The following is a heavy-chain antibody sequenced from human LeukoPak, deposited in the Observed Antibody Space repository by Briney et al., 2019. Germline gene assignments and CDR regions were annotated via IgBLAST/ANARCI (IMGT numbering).Heavy chain of an antibody. CDR2: ISSSSSYI. D-gene: IGHD6-13*01. Sequence: GGSLRLSCAASRFTFSSYSMNWVRQAPGKGLEWASSISSSSSYIYYADSVKGRFTISRDNAKNSLYLQMNSLRAEDTAVYYCARDGDDSSSFDYWGQGTLVTVSS. V-gene: IGHV3-21*01. J-gene: IGHJ4*02. CDR1: RFTFSSYS. CDR3: ARDGDDSSSFDY.